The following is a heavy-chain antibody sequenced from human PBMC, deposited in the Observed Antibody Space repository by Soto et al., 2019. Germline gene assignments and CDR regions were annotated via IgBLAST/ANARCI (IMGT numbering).Heavy chain of an antibody. J-gene: IGHJ4*02. Sequence: PGESLKISCKGSGYRFTNYWIGWVRQIPGKGLEWMGIIYPGDSDTRYSPSFQGQVTISADKSINTAYLQWSSLKASDTAMYYWAGGGATYGAVRYDRYYFDCWGRGTLVTVPS. CDR3: AGGGATYGAVRYDRYYFDC. CDR2: IYPGDSDT. CDR1: GYRFTNYW. V-gene: IGHV5-51*01. D-gene: IGHD3-22*01.